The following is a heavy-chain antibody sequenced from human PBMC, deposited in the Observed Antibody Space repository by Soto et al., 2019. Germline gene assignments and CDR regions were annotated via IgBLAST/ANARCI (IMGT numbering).Heavy chain of an antibody. D-gene: IGHD1-1*01. CDR3: AKDKPGTTSFDY. CDR2: ISERGDTT. CDR1: GFTISSNA. V-gene: IGHV3-23*01. J-gene: IGHJ4*02. Sequence: LRLSCAASGFTISSNAMYWVRQAPGKGLEWVSGISERGDTTHYADSVKGRSTISRDTSKNTLYLQLNTLRADDTAVYYCAKDKPGTTSFDYWGQGTLVTVSS.